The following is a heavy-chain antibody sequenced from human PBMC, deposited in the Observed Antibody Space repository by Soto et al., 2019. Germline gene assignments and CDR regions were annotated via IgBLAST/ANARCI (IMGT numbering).Heavy chain of an antibody. Sequence: GGSLRLSCAASGFTFSSYAMHWVRQAPGRGLEWVSTISGSGTNIYYADSVQGRFIISRDNPQKTLFLQMSSLRVEDAATYYCAKDGFGGASDYWGQGTRVTVSS. V-gene: IGHV3-23*01. CDR1: GFTFSSYA. J-gene: IGHJ4*02. CDR3: AKDGFGGASDY. CDR2: ISGSGTNI. D-gene: IGHD3-3*01.